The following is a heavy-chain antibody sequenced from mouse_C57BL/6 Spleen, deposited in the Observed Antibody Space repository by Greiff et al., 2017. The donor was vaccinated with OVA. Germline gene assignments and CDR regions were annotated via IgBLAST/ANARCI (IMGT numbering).Heavy chain of an antibody. Sequence: EVLLVESEGGLVQPGSSMKLSCTASGFTFSDYYMAWVRQVPEKGLEWVANINYDGSSTYYLDSLKSRFIISRDNAKNILYLQMSSLKSEDTATYYCARDIGVATDYYAMDYWGQGTSVTVSS. V-gene: IGHV5-16*01. CDR2: INYDGSST. D-gene: IGHD1-1*02. CDR1: GFTFSDYY. J-gene: IGHJ4*01. CDR3: ARDIGVATDYYAMDY.